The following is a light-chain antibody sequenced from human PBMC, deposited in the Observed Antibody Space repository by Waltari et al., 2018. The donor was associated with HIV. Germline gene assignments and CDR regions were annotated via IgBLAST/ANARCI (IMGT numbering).Light chain of an antibody. J-gene: IGLJ2*01. CDR2: DHT. CDR1: SSDVGAYNY. CDR3: SSYADSDTPVV. V-gene: IGLV2-8*01. Sequence: QSALAQPPSASGSAGQSVTISCTGTSSDVGAYNYVSWYQQHPGKSPKLIIYDHTKLRTGVRYRFSGSKSGNTAALTGSGLQGEEEADYYCSSYADSDTPVVFGGGTKLTVL.